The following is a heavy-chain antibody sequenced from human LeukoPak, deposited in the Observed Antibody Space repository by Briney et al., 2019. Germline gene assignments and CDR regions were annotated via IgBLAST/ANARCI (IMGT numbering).Heavy chain of an antibody. CDR3: ARDGDTAIRGVNFDY. Sequence: GGSLRLSCAASGFTFGDYYMTWIRQAPGKGLEWVAVMSYDGNNKYYADSVKGRFTISRDNSKNTLYLQMNNLITEDTAVYYCARDGDTAIRGVNFDYWGQGTLVTVSS. V-gene: IGHV3-30-3*01. CDR2: MSYDGNNK. J-gene: IGHJ4*02. D-gene: IGHD3-10*01. CDR1: GFTFGDYY.